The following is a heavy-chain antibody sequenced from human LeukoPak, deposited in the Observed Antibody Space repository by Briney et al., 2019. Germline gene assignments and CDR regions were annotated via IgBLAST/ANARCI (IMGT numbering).Heavy chain of an antibody. CDR1: GFIFTNYW. CDR3: VRHYSGNYLTGAFDF. CDR2: IYPGDSDT. V-gene: IGHV5-51*01. J-gene: IGHJ3*01. Sequence: GDSLKISCKGSGFIFTNYWIGWVRQMPGKGLEWVGIIYPGDSDTRCSPSFQGQVTFSADRSISTAYLQWCSLKASDTAMYYCVRHYSGNYLTGAFDFWGQGTMVTVSS. D-gene: IGHD3-10*01.